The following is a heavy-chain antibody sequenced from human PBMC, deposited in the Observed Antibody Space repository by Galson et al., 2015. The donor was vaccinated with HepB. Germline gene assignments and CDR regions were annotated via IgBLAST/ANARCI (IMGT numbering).Heavy chain of an antibody. D-gene: IGHD2-21*02. Sequence: SVKVSCKASGYTFTNHYIHWVRQAPGQGLEWMGIINPSGGSTDYAQKYQGRITMARDTSTSTVYMELSSLTSEDTAVYYCARDIGTYCGGDCLGPFDYWGQGTLVTVSS. V-gene: IGHV1-46*01. J-gene: IGHJ4*02. CDR3: ARDIGTYCGGDCLGPFDY. CDR2: INPSGGST. CDR1: GYTFTNHY.